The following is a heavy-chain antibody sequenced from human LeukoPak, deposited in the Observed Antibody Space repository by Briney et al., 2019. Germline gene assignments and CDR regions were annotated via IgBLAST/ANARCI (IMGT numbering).Heavy chain of an antibody. CDR2: ISCNGGST. CDR1: GFTFSSYA. V-gene: IGHV3-64*01. CDR3: ARESLCSGGSCYVGQRWFDP. D-gene: IGHD2-15*01. J-gene: IGHJ5*02. Sequence: GGSLRLSCAASGFTFSSYAMHWVRQAPGKGLEYVSAISCNGGSTCYANSVKGRFTISRDNSKNTLYLQMGSLRAEDMAVYYCARESLCSGGSCYVGQRWFDPWGQGTLVTVSS.